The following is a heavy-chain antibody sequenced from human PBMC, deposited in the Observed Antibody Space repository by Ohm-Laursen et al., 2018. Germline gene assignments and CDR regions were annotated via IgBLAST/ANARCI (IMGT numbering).Heavy chain of an antibody. CDR1: GGTFSSYA. Sequence: ASVKVSCNASGGTFSSYAISWVRQAPGQGLEWMGGIIPIFGTANYAQKFQGRVTITADESTSTAYMELSRLKSEDTTVYYCARVYGMEIQFWSLGYWGQGTLVTVSS. CDR2: IIPIFGTA. V-gene: IGHV1-69*13. D-gene: IGHD5-18*01. CDR3: ARVYGMEIQFWSLGY. J-gene: IGHJ4*02.